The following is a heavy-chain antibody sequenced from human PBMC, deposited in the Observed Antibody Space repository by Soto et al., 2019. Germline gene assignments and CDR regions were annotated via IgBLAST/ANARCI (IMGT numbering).Heavy chain of an antibody. V-gene: IGHV3-30*18. Sequence: QVQLVESGGGVVQPGRSLRLSCAASGFTFSTYDMHWVRQAPGKGLEWVAVISSDGSNEYYADSVKGRFTISRDNSKNTLYVQMNSLRAEDTAVYYCAKDLGDSSADDGADYWGQGTLVTVCS. D-gene: IGHD6-25*01. CDR3: AKDLGDSSADDGADY. J-gene: IGHJ4*02. CDR2: ISSDGSNE. CDR1: GFTFSTYD.